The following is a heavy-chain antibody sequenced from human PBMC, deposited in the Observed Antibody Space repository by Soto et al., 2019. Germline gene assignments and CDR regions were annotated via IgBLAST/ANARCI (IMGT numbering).Heavy chain of an antibody. V-gene: IGHV1-69*12. D-gene: IGHD6-19*01. Sequence: QVQLVQSGAEVKKPGSSVKVSCKASGGTFSSYAISWVRQAPGQGLEWMGGIIPIFGTANYAQKFQGRVTITADESTSTAYMELTSLRSDDTAVYYCARVVAVAGTFGYCDYWGQGTLVTVSS. CDR3: ARVVAVAGTFGYCDY. CDR1: GGTFSSYA. J-gene: IGHJ4*02. CDR2: IIPIFGTA.